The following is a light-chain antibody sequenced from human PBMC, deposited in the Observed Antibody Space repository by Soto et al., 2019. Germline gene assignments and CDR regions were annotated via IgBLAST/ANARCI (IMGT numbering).Light chain of an antibody. CDR1: QSVSSY. V-gene: IGKV3-11*01. CDR2: DAS. Sequence: ELVLTESQATLSLSPGERATLSCRASQSVSSYLAWYQQTPGQAPRLLIYDASNRATGIPARFSGSRSGTDFTLTISSLEPEDVAVYYCQQYGSSPLTLGGGTKVDIK. CDR3: QQYGSSPLT. J-gene: IGKJ4*01.